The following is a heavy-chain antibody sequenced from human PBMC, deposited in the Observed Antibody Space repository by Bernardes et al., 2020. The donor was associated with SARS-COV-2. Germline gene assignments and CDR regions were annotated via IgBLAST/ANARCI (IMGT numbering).Heavy chain of an antibody. V-gene: IGHV3-23*01. CDR3: AKTQNGLLEWLLSGGYFDY. CDR2: ISGSGGST. Sequence: GGSLRLSCAASGFTFSSYAMSWVRQAPGKGLEWVSAISGSGGSTYYADSVKGRFTISRDNSKNTLYLQMNSLRAEDTAVYYCAKTQNGLLEWLLSGGYFDYWGQGTLVTVSS. D-gene: IGHD3-3*01. J-gene: IGHJ4*02. CDR1: GFTFSSYA.